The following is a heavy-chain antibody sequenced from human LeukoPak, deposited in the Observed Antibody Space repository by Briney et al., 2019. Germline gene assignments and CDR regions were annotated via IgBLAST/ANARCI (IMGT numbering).Heavy chain of an antibody. V-gene: IGHV3-48*03. CDR2: ISSSGSTI. CDR3: ALTDEGGAFDI. CDR1: GFTFSSYA. Sequence: GGSLRLSCAASGFTFSSYAMSWVRQAPGKGLEWVSYISSSGSTIYYADSVKGRFTISRDNAKNSLYLQMNSLRAEDTAVYYCALTDEGGAFDIWGQGTMVTVSS. J-gene: IGHJ3*02. D-gene: IGHD3-16*01.